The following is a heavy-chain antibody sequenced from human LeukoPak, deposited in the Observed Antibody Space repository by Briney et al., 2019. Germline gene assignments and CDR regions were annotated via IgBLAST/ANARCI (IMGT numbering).Heavy chain of an antibody. CDR1: GYTFTSYD. D-gene: IGHD4-17*01. J-gene: IGHJ6*02. CDR2: MSPNSGNT. Sequence: ASVKVSCKASGYTFTSYDINWVRQATGQGLEWMGWMSPNSGNTGYAQKFQGRVTMTRNTSISTAYMELSSLRSEDTAVYYCARANGDGYYYYGMDVWGQGTTVTVSS. CDR3: ARANGDGYYYYGMDV. V-gene: IGHV1-8*01.